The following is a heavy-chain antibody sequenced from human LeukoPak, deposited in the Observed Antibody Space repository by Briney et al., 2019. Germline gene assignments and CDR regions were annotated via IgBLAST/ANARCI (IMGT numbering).Heavy chain of an antibody. V-gene: IGHV1-2*02. J-gene: IGHJ3*02. Sequence: ASVKVSCKASGYTFTGYYMHWVRQAPGQGLEWMGWINPNSGGTNYAQKFQGRVTITRNTSISTAYMELSSLRSEDTAVYYCAREAARYDAFDIWGQGTMVTVSS. D-gene: IGHD6-6*01. CDR1: GYTFTGYY. CDR2: INPNSGGT. CDR3: AREAARYDAFDI.